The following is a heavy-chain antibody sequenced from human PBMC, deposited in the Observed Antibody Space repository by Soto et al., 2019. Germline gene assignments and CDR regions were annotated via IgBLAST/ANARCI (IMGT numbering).Heavy chain of an antibody. Sequence: SVKVSCKASGGTFSSYTISWVRQAPGQGLEWMGRIIPILGIANYAQKFQGRVTITADKSTSTAYMELSSLRSEDTAVYYCARGNPGGSGSYYIVRHYYMDVWGKGTTVTVSS. D-gene: IGHD3-10*01. V-gene: IGHV1-69*02. J-gene: IGHJ6*03. CDR1: GGTFSSYT. CDR2: IIPILGIA. CDR3: ARGNPGGSGSYYIVRHYYMDV.